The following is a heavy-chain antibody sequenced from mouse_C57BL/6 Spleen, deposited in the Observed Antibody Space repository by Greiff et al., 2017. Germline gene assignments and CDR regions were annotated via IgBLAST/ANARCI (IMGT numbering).Heavy chain of an antibody. Sequence: QVHVKQSGAELVRPGTSVKMSCKASGYTFTNYWIGWAKQRPGHGLEWIGDIYPGGGYTNYNEKFKGKATLTADKSSSTAYMQLSSLTSEDSAVYYCARSKSNYFDYWGQGTTLTVSS. CDR2: IYPGGGYT. CDR3: ARSKSNYFDY. J-gene: IGHJ2*01. V-gene: IGHV1-63*01. CDR1: GYTFTNYW. D-gene: IGHD5-1*01.